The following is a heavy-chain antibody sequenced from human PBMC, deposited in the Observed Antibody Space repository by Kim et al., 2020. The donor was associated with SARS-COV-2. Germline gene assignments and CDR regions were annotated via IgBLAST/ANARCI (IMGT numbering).Heavy chain of an antibody. CDR1: GGTFSSYA. Sequence: SVKVSRKASGGTFSSYAISWVRQAPVQGLEWMGGIIPIFGTANYAQKFQGRVTITADESTSTAYMELSSLRSEDTAVYYCARDECSSTSCYADYWGQGTLVTVSS. D-gene: IGHD2-2*01. CDR3: ARDECSSTSCYADY. J-gene: IGHJ4*02. V-gene: IGHV1-69*13. CDR2: IIPIFGTA.